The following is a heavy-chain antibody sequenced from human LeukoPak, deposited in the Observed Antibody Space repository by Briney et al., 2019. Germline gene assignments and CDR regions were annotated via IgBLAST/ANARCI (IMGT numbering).Heavy chain of an antibody. V-gene: IGHV3-30-3*01. CDR3: ARVEYGQVDY. Sequence: GGSLRLSCAASGFTFSSYAMHWVRQAPGKGLEWVAVISYDGSNKYYADSVKGRFTISRDNSKNTLYLQMNSLRAEDTAVYYCARVEYGQVDYWGQGTLVTVSS. J-gene: IGHJ4*02. CDR1: GFTFSSYA. CDR2: ISYDGSNK. D-gene: IGHD2/OR15-2a*01.